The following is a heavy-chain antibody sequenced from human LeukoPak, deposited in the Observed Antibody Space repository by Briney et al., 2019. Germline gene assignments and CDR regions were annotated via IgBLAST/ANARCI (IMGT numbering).Heavy chain of an antibody. J-gene: IGHJ6*02. V-gene: IGHV1-24*01. Sequence: ASVKVSCKLSGYTLTELSMHWVRQTPGKGLEWMGGFDPEDGETLYAQKFQGRVTMTEDTSTDTAYMELNSLRSDDTAVYYCATDQRGAGLGFRYGSGSYNGLDVWGQGTTVTVSS. CDR2: FDPEDGET. CDR3: ATDQRGAGLGFRYGSGSYNGLDV. D-gene: IGHD3-10*01. CDR1: GYTLTELS.